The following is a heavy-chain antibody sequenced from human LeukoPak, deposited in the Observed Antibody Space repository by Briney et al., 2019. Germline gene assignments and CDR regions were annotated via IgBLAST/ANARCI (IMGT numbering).Heavy chain of an antibody. CDR3: ARDLKTSGWYGDFDY. Sequence: GGSLRLSCAASGFTFSRYTMNWVRQAPGKGLEWVSSISSSTSYIYYADSVTGRFTISRDNSKNTVYLEMNSLRAEDTAVYYCARDLKTSGWYGDFDYWGQGTLVTVSS. J-gene: IGHJ4*02. V-gene: IGHV3-21*04. CDR2: ISSSTSYI. D-gene: IGHD6-19*01. CDR1: GFTFSRYT.